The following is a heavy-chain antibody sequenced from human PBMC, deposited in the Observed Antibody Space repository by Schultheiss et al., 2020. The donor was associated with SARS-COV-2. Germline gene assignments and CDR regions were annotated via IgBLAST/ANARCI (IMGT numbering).Heavy chain of an antibody. CDR2: INPNSGGT. J-gene: IGHJ5*02. CDR3: ARDIVVQFDP. D-gene: IGHD2-2*01. V-gene: IGHV1-2*02. Sequence: GGSLRLSCKASGYTFTGYYMHWVRQAPGQGLEWMGWINPNSGGTNYAQKFQGRVTMTRDTSISTAYMELSRLRSDDTAVYYCARDIVVQFDPWGQGTLVTVSS. CDR1: GYTFTGYY.